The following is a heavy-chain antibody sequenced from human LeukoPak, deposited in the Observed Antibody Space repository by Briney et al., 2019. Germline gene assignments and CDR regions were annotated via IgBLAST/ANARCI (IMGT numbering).Heavy chain of an antibody. CDR3: ARAVAGDDAFDI. CDR1: GGSISTYY. J-gene: IGHJ3*02. Sequence: SETLSLTCTVSGGSISTYYWSWIRQPPGRGLEWIGYIYYSGSTNYNPSLKSRVTISVDTSKNQFSLKLRSVTAADTAVYYCARAVAGDDAFDIWGQGTMVTVSS. V-gene: IGHV4-59*12. D-gene: IGHD6-19*01. CDR2: IYYSGST.